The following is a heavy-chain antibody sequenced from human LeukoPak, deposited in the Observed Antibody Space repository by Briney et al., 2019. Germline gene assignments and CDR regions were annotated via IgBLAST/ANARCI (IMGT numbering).Heavy chain of an antibody. CDR3: AKDFAAAGTTTFDI. CDR2: ISWNSGSI. Sequence: GRSLRLSCAASGFTFDDYAMHWVRQAPGKGLEWVSGISWNSGSIGYADSVKGRFTISRDNAKNSLYLQMNSLRAEDTALYYCAKDFAAAGTTTFDIWGQGTMVTVSS. V-gene: IGHV3-9*01. J-gene: IGHJ3*02. D-gene: IGHD6-13*01. CDR1: GFTFDDYA.